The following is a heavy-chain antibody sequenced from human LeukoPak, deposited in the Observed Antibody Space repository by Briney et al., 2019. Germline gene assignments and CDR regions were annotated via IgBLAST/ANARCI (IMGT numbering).Heavy chain of an antibody. CDR1: GYTFTSYD. CDR2: MNPNSGST. CDR3: ARVSSWYDRDAFDI. D-gene: IGHD6-13*01. Sequence: ASVKVSCKASGYTFTSYDINWVRQATGQGLEWMGWMNPNSGSTGYAQKFQGRVTMTRNTSISTAYMELSSLRSEDTAVYYCARVSSWYDRDAFDIWGQGTMVTVSS. J-gene: IGHJ3*02. V-gene: IGHV1-8*01.